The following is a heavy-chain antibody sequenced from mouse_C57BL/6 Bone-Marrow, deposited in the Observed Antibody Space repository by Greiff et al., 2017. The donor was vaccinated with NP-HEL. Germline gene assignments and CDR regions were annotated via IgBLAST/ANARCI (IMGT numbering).Heavy chain of an antibody. V-gene: IGHV1-7*01. CDR3: VYDVYYAMDY. CDR2: INPSSGYT. D-gene: IGHD2-3*01. Sequence: QVQLMESGAELAKPGASVTLSCKASGYTFTSYWMHWVKQRPGQGLEWIGYINPSSGYTKYNQMFTDKATLTAANSSSTAYMQLSSLTYEDSAVYYCVYDVYYAMDYWGQGTSVTVSS. J-gene: IGHJ4*01. CDR1: GYTFTSYW.